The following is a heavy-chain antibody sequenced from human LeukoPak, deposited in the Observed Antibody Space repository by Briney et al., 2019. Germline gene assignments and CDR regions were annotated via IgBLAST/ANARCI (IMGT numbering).Heavy chain of an antibody. CDR3: ARAREDSGSYRPPFFHPFNL. Sequence: PGGSLRLACTASGFAFSNFDISWVGQAPGKGLEWVPYISSRGVTIYYSESVKGRFTISRDNAKNSLYLQMSRLRAEDTAVYYCARAREDSGSYRPPFFHPFNLWGQGTLVTVSS. CDR1: GFAFSNFD. D-gene: IGHD3-10*01. V-gene: IGHV3-48*01. J-gene: IGHJ3*01. CDR2: ISSRGVTI.